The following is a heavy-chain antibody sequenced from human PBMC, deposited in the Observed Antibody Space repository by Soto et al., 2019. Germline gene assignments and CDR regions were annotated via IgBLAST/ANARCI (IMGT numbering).Heavy chain of an antibody. CDR2: INPNSGCT. J-gene: IGHJ5*02. D-gene: IGHD6-13*01. V-gene: IGHV1-2*02. CDR3: ARVRYSSSWYDWFDP. Sequence: QVQLVQSGAEVKKPGASVKVSCKASGYTFTGYYMHWVRQAPGQGLEWMGWINPNSGCTNYAQKFQGRVTMTRDTSISTAYMARSRLRSDDTAVYYCARVRYSSSWYDWFDPWGQGTLVTVSS. CDR1: GYTFTGYY.